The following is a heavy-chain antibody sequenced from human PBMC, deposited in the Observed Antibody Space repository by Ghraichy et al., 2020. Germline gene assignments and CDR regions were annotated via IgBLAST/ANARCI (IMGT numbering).Heavy chain of an antibody. CDR3: TTPAGYGDYGNAFDI. V-gene: IGHV3-73*01. J-gene: IGHJ3*02. CDR1: GFTFSDSA. CDR2: IRSKANSYAS. D-gene: IGHD4-17*01. Sequence: ETLSLTCATSGFTFSDSALHWVRQASGKGLEWVGRIRSKANSYASANAASVKGRFTISRDDSKNTAFLQMNSLKTEDTAVYYCTTPAGYGDYGNAFDIWGQVTMVTVSS.